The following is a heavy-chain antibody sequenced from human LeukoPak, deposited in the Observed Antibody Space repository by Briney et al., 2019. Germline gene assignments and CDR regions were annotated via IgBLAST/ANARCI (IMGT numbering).Heavy chain of an antibody. V-gene: IGHV1-18*01. J-gene: IGHJ4*02. CDR1: GYTFTRYG. D-gene: IGHD3-22*01. CDR3: ARGGYYDSSGYYRY. Sequence: ASVKVSCKASGYTFTRYGISWVRQAPGQGLEWMGWISAYNGNTNYAQKLQGRVTMTTDTSTSTAYMELRSLRSDDTAVYYCARGGYYDSSGYYRYWGQGTLVTVSS. CDR2: ISAYNGNT.